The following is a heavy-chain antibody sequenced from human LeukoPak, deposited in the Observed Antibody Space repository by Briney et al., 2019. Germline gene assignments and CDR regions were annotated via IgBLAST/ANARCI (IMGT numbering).Heavy chain of an antibody. Sequence: GGSLRLSCVASGLPIADFAMHWVRQAPGKGLEWVSLISGDGVSTFYADSVKGRFTISRDNAKDSVYLQMDGLRGEDTAVYYCARYWDTAMDYYYYYGMDVWGQGTTVTVSS. V-gene: IGHV3-43*02. D-gene: IGHD5-18*01. J-gene: IGHJ6*02. CDR3: ARYWDTAMDYYYYYGMDV. CDR2: ISGDGVST. CDR1: GLPIADFA.